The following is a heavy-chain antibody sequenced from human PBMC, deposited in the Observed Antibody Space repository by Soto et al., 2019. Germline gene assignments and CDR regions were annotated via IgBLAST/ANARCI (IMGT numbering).Heavy chain of an antibody. CDR1: GFTFSADY. CDR2: ISSSGDTI. J-gene: IGHJ6*03. D-gene: IGHD2-15*01. V-gene: IGHV3-11*01. CDR3: ARARRRGGYYYYYYMDV. Sequence: QMQLVESGGGLVKPGGSLRVSCAASGFTFSADYMSWIRQAPGKGLEWVSYISSSGDTIYYADSVKGRFTISRDNANNSLYLQMDSLRAEDTAVYYCARARRRGGYYYYYYMDVWGKGTTVTVSS.